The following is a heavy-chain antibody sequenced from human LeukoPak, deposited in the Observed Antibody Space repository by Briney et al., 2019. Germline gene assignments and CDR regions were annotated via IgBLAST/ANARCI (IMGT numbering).Heavy chain of an antibody. Sequence: GGSLRLSCAASGFTFSSYSMSWVRQAPGKGLEWVSAISGSGGSTYYADSVKGRFTISRDNSKNTLYLQMNSLRAEDTAVYYCAKDGHSSGWYYFDYWGQGTLVSVSS. V-gene: IGHV3-23*01. CDR3: AKDGHSSGWYYFDY. CDR2: ISGSGGST. CDR1: GFTFSSYS. J-gene: IGHJ4*02. D-gene: IGHD6-19*01.